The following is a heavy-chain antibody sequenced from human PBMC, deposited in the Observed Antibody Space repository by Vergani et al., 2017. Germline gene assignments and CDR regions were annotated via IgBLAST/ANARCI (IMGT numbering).Heavy chain of an antibody. Sequence: QVRLQESGPGLVRPSETLSLTCTVSGGSLTPYYWSWLRQSPGKGLEWIGNIYYNGRTKYNPSLNSRATISADTSKDQFSLRLTSMTAADTAVYYCVRDTRRYFLDSIDGGDSDSPPFVPAVWGLGTGVIVSS. CDR2: IYYNGRT. CDR1: GGSLTPYY. D-gene: IGHD2-21*01. J-gene: IGHJ3*01. V-gene: IGHV4-59*01. CDR3: VRDTRRYFLDSIDGGDSDSPPFVPAV.